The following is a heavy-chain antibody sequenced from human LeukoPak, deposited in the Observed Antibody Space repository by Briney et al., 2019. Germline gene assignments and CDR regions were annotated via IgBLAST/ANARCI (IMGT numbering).Heavy chain of an antibody. V-gene: IGHV3-23*01. CDR1: GFTFSSYA. CDR3: ARRSGVAVAGAFDY. J-gene: IGHJ4*02. D-gene: IGHD6-19*01. CDR2: ISGSGDST. Sequence: QPGGSLRLSCAASGFTFSSYAMRWVRQAPGKGLEWVSGISGSGDSTYYADSVKGRFTISRDNSKNTLYLQMNSLGAEDTAVYFCARRSGVAVAGAFDYWGQGTLVTVSP.